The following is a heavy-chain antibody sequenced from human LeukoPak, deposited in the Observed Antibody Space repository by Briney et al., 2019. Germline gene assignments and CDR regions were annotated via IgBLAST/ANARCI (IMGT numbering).Heavy chain of an antibody. CDR2: INQDGSEK. Sequence: PGGSLRLSCAASRFPFSNYWMSWVRQAPGKGLEWVANINQDGSEKFYVGSVKGRFTISRDNAKNSLYLQFNSLRAEDTAVYYCARERASGYCSGGGCYGYFDYWGQGTLVTVSS. CDR3: ARERASGYCSGGGCYGYFDY. CDR1: RFPFSNYW. D-gene: IGHD2-15*01. V-gene: IGHV3-7*01. J-gene: IGHJ4*02.